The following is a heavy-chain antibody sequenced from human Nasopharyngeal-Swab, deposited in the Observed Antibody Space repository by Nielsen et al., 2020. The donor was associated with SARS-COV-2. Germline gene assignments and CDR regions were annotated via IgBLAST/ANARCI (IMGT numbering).Heavy chain of an antibody. CDR1: GFTFDDYA. Sequence: GGSLRLSCAASGFTFDDYAMHWVRQAPGKGLEWVSGISWNSGSIGYADSVKGRFTISRDNAKNSLYLQMNSLRAEDTAVYYCARAGGEVATIFDYWGQGTLVTVSS. CDR3: ARAGGEVATIFDY. CDR2: ISWNSGSI. D-gene: IGHD5-12*01. J-gene: IGHJ4*02. V-gene: IGHV3-9*01.